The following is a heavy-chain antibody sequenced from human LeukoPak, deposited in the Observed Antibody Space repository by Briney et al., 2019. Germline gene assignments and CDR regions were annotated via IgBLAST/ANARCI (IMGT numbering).Heavy chain of an antibody. CDR3: ARRLRLDWFDP. D-gene: IGHD6-19*01. V-gene: IGHV4-59*08. CDR2: IYYSGST. J-gene: IGHJ5*02. Sequence: PSETLSLICTVSGGSISSYYWSWIRQPPGKGLEWIGYIYYSGSTNYNPSLKSRVTISVDTSKNQFSLKLSSVTAADTAVYYCARRLRLDWFDPWGQGTLVTVSS. CDR1: GGSISSYY.